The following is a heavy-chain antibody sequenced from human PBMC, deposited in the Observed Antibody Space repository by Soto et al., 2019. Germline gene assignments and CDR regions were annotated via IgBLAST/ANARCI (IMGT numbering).Heavy chain of an antibody. CDR1: GFTFRRFW. CDR3: AKGGRTFDY. CDR2: IRQDGGEK. V-gene: IGHV3-7*01. Sequence: EVLLVESGGILVQPGGSLRLTCAASGFTFRRFWMTWVRQAPGKGLEWVANIRQDGGEKYYVDSVKGRFTISRDNAKNSLHLQMNSLRDEDTAVYYCAKGGRTFDYWGQGTPVTVSS. J-gene: IGHJ4*02.